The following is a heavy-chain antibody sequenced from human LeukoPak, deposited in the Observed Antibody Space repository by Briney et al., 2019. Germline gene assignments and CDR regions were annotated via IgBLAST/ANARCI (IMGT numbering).Heavy chain of an antibody. CDR2: INPNSGGT. D-gene: IGHD3-10*01. Sequence: KVGESLKVSCKASGYTFTGYYMHWVRQAPGQGLGWMGWINPNSGGTNYAQKFQGRVTMTRDTSISTAYMELSRLRSDDTAVYYCARGRRITMVRGVRTFDYWGQGTLVTVSS. CDR3: ARGRRITMVRGVRTFDY. CDR1: GYTFTGYY. V-gene: IGHV1-2*02. J-gene: IGHJ4*02.